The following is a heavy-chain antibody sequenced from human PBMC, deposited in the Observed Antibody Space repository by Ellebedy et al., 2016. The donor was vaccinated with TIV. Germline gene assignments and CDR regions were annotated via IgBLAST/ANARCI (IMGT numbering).Heavy chain of an antibody. CDR3: AKGMDYFDY. Sequence: GGSLRLSCAVSGFTFSSYAMSWVRQAPGKGLEWVSAISGSGGSTFYADSVKGRFTISRDNSKNMLYLQMNSLRAEDTAVHFCAKGMDYFDYWGQGTLVTVSS. J-gene: IGHJ4*02. CDR2: ISGSGGST. CDR1: GFTFSSYA. V-gene: IGHV3-23*01. D-gene: IGHD5-24*01.